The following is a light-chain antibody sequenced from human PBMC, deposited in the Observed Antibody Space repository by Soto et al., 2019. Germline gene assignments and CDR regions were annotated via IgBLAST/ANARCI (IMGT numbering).Light chain of an antibody. Sequence: QDVVTQEPSLTVSPGGTVTLTCGSSTGAVTSGHYPYWFQQKPGQAPRTLIYDTNNKHSWTPARFSGSLLGGKAALTLSGAQPEDEAEYYCLLSYRGAGEVFGGGTKVTVL. V-gene: IGLV7-46*01. CDR1: TGAVTSGHY. CDR2: DTN. J-gene: IGLJ2*01. CDR3: LLSYRGAGEV.